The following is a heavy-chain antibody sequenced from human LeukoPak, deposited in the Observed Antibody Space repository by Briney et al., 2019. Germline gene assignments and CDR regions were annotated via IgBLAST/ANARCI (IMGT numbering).Heavy chain of an antibody. CDR2: ISAYNGNT. J-gene: IGHJ6*04. CDR3: AKAVTLDV. CDR1: GYTFTSYA. V-gene: IGHV1-18*01. Sequence: ASVKVSCKASGYTFTSYAMHWVRQAPGQGLEWMGWISAYNGNTNYAQKLQGRVTMTTDTSTSTAHMELRSLRSDDTAVYYCAKAVTLDVWGKGTTVTVSS. D-gene: IGHD4-11*01.